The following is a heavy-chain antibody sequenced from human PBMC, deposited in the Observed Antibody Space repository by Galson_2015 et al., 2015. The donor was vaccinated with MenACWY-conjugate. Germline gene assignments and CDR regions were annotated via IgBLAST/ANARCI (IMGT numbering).Heavy chain of an antibody. Sequence: SVKVSCKASGYTFTVYGINWVRQAPGQGLEWMGWISTSNGNTAFAQKFQGRVTMTRETSTSTVYMELRSLRSDDTAMYYCARDHLYCNSAGCVGSGTTLEYWGQGTLVTVSS. CDR3: ARDHLYCNSAGCVGSGTTLEY. V-gene: IGHV1-18*04. J-gene: IGHJ4*02. CDR1: GYTFTVYG. CDR2: ISTSNGNT. D-gene: IGHD2/OR15-2a*01.